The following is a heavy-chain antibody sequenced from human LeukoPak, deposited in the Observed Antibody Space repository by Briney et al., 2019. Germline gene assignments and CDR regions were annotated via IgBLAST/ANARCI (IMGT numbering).Heavy chain of an antibody. CDR1: GFTFSSYA. J-gene: IGHJ4*02. V-gene: IGHV3-23*01. CDR2: ISGSGGST. CDR3: AKDLADPVGYYFDY. Sequence: GSLRLSCAASGFTFSSYAMSWVRQAPGKGLGWVSAISGSGGSTYYADSVKGRFTISRDNSKNTLYLQMNSLRAEDTAVYYCAKDLADPVGYYFDYWGQGTLVTVSS. D-gene: IGHD2-15*01.